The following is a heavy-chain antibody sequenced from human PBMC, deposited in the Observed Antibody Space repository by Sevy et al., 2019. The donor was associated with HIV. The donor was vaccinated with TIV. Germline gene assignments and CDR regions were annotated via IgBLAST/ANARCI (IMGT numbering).Heavy chain of an antibody. CDR1: GGSICSYY. Sequence: SETLSLTCTVSGGSICSYYWSWIRQPAGKGLEWIGRIYTSGSTNYNPSLKSRVTMSVDTSKNQFSLKLSSVTAADTAVYYCARARAFYYYDSSGYDFFDYWGQGTLVTVSS. J-gene: IGHJ4*02. CDR3: ARARAFYYYDSSGYDFFDY. CDR2: IYTSGST. V-gene: IGHV4-4*07. D-gene: IGHD3-22*01.